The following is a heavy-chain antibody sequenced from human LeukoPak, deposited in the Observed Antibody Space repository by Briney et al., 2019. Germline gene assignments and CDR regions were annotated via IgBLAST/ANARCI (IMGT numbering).Heavy chain of an antibody. J-gene: IGHJ6*03. D-gene: IGHD3-9*01. CDR1: GFTFSDYY. Sequence: GGSLRLSCAASGFTFSDYYMSWIRQAPGKGLEWVSVIYSGGSTYYADSVKGRFTISRDNSKNTLYLQMNSLRAEDTAVYYCAKCVILTGRYMDVWGKGTTVTIFS. CDR2: IYSGGST. V-gene: IGHV3-53*01. CDR3: AKCVILTGRYMDV.